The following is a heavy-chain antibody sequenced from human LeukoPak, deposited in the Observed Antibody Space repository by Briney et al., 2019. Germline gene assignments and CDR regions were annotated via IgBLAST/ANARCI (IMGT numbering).Heavy chain of an antibody. D-gene: IGHD4-17*01. CDR3: ARGRKYGDYGNYYFDY. CDR1: GGSISSGGYY. V-gene: IGHV4-31*03. J-gene: IGHJ4*02. CDR2: IYYSRST. Sequence: SETLSLTCTVSGGSISSGGYYWSWIRQHPGKGLEWIGYIYYSRSTYYNPSLKSRVTISVDTSKNQFSLKLSSVTAADTAVYYCARGRKYGDYGNYYFDYWGQGTLVTVSS.